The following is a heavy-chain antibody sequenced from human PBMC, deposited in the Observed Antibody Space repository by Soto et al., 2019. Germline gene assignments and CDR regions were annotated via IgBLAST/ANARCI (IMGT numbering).Heavy chain of an antibody. CDR1: GYSISSGFY. J-gene: IGHJ5*02. CDR2: IFHTGFT. V-gene: IGHV4-38-2*01. Sequence: PSETLSLTCAVSGYSISSGFYWGWTRQSPGRGLEWFGNIFHTGFTYYNPSLKSRVTISVDKSKNQISLELASVTAADTAVYYCARGGVYNSNPETWFDTWGQGTQVTVSS. D-gene: IGHD1-20*01. CDR3: ARGGVYNSNPETWFDT.